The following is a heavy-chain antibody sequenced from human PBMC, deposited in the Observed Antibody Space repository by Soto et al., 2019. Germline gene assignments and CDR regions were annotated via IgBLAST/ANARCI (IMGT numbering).Heavy chain of an antibody. D-gene: IGHD3-22*01. CDR3: ARTGVDYYDSSGYMPEEYFQH. CDR1: GFTFSSYA. Sequence: GGSLRLSCAASGFTFSSYAMNWVRQAPGKGLEWVSIISGSGDSTYYADSVKGRFTISRDNAKNSLYLQMNSLRAEDTAVYYCARTGVDYYDSSGYMPEEYFQHWGQGTLVTVSS. V-gene: IGHV3-23*01. J-gene: IGHJ1*01. CDR2: ISGSGDST.